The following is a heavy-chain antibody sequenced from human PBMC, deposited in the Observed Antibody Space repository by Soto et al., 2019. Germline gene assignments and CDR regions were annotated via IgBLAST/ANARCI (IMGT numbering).Heavy chain of an antibody. CDR2: ISSSSSYI. Sequence: EVQLVESGGGLVKPGGSLRLSCAASGFIFSSYSMNWVRQAPGKGLEWVSSISSSSSYIYYADSVKGRFTISRDNAKNSLYLQMNSLRAEDTAVYYCARTYNWNDGGFDYWGQGTLVTVSS. CDR1: GFIFSSYS. J-gene: IGHJ4*02. D-gene: IGHD1-20*01. V-gene: IGHV3-21*01. CDR3: ARTYNWNDGGFDY.